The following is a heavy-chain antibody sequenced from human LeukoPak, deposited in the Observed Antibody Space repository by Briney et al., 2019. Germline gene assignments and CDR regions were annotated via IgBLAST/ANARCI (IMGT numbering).Heavy chain of an antibody. CDR3: ARAAYGSGSYPLDY. V-gene: IGHV4-59*01. Sequence: SETLSLTCTVSGGSIRSYYWSWIRQPPGKGLEWIGYIYDSGSTNYNPSLKSRVTISVDTSNNQFSLRLSSVTAADSAVYYCARAAYGSGSYPLDYWGQGTLVTVSS. J-gene: IGHJ4*02. CDR1: GGSIRSYY. CDR2: IYDSGST. D-gene: IGHD3-10*01.